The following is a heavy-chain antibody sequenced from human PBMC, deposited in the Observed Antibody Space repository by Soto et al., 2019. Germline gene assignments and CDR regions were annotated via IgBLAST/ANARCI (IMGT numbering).Heavy chain of an antibody. Sequence: SETLSLTCTVFGGSISSSSYYWGWIRQQPGKGLEWIGSIYYSGSTYYNPSLKSRVTISVDTSKNQLSLKLSSVTAADTDVYKSARHQLAARPHCLDTWGQGTLVSVSS. CDR1: GGSISSSSYY. CDR3: ARHQLAARPHCLDT. CDR2: IYYSGST. D-gene: IGHD6-6*01. V-gene: IGHV4-39*01. J-gene: IGHJ5*02.